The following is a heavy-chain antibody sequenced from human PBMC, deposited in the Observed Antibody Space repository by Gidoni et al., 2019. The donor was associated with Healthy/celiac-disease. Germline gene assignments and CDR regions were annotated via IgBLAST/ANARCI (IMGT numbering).Heavy chain of an antibody. CDR1: GFTFSSYE. CDR3: ARDHYDSSGYWWFSGAFDI. J-gene: IGHJ3*02. V-gene: IGHV3-48*03. D-gene: IGHD3-22*01. Sequence: EVQLVESGGGLVQPGGSLRLSCAASGFTFSSYELNWVRQAPGKGLDWVSYISSSGSTIYYTDSVKGRFTISRDNAKNSLYLQMNSLRAEDTAVYYCARDHYDSSGYWWFSGAFDIWGQGTMVTVSS. CDR2: ISSSGSTI.